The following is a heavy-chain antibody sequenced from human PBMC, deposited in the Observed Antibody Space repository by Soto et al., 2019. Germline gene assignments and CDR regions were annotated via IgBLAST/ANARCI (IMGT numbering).Heavy chain of an antibody. D-gene: IGHD4-17*01. CDR1: GFTFINAW. CDR2: IRSKTAGGTT. Sequence: EVQLVESGGVLVQPGGSLRLSCVGYGFTFINAWMNWIRQAPGKGLEWVCRIRSKTAGGTTHYAGPVEGRFTISRDDSENTLYVQMNSLETEATAVYYCTTDRNTVTSYYWGQGTLVTVSS. V-gene: IGHV3-15*07. CDR3: TTDRNTVTSYY. J-gene: IGHJ4*02.